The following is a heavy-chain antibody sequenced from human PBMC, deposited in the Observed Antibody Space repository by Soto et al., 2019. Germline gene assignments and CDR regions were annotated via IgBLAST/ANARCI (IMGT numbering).Heavy chain of an antibody. CDR1: GFSFSSYA. J-gene: IGHJ4*02. Sequence: EVELLESGGGLIHPGESLRLSCAASGFSFSSYAMIWVRQAPGKGLEWVSVMSASGGTSYFADSVKGRFSMSRDNSKKMCYLEMNSLRAEDTAIYFCAKGSIQYSASIDYWGQGTLVSVSS. CDR3: AKGSIQYSASIDY. D-gene: IGHD5-12*01. V-gene: IGHV3-23*01. CDR2: MSASGGTS.